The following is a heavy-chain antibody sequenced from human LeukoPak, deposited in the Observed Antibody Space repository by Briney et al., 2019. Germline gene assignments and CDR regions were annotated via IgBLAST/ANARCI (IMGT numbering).Heavy chain of an antibody. CDR1: GFTFSDYY. Sequence: GGSLRLSCAASGFTFSDYYMSRIRQAPGKGLEWVSVIYSGGSTYYADSVKGRFTVSRDNSKNTLYLQMDSLRAEDTAVYYCAKSGLNRFDYWGQGTLVTVSS. V-gene: IGHV3-53*01. CDR2: IYSGGST. CDR3: AKSGLNRFDY. J-gene: IGHJ4*02. D-gene: IGHD2-15*01.